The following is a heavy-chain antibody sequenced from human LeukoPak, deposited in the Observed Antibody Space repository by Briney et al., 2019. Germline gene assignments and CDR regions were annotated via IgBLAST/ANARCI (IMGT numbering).Heavy chain of an antibody. V-gene: IGHV4-59*01. J-gene: IGHJ2*01. CDR2: IYYSGST. Sequence: PSETLSLTCTVLGGSISSYYWGWIRQPPGKGLEWVGYIYYSGSTNYNPSLKSRVTISVDTSKNQFSPKLSSVTAADTAVYYCVGEQGNWYFDLWGRGTLVTVSS. D-gene: IGHD1/OR15-1a*01. CDR1: GGSISSYY. CDR3: VGEQGNWYFDL.